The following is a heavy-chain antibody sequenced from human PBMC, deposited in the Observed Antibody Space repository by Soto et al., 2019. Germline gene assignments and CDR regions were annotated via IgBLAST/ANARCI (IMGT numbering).Heavy chain of an antibody. D-gene: IGHD4-17*01. Sequence: QLQLQESGSGLVKPSQTLSLTCAVSGGSINSGGASWSWIRQPPGKGLEWIGYIYRGETPYSNPSLKSRVTISVDRSKNQFSLKLTSVTAADTAVYYCARAYGGNPNWFDPWGQGTLVTVSS. J-gene: IGHJ5*02. CDR2: IYRGETP. CDR3: ARAYGGNPNWFDP. CDR1: GGSINSGGAS. V-gene: IGHV4-30-2*01.